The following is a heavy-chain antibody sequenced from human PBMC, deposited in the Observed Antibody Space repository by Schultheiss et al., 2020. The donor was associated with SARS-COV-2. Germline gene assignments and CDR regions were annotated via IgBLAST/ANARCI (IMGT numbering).Heavy chain of an antibody. J-gene: IGHJ6*03. CDR1: GFTFSSYA. Sequence: GESLKISCAASGFTFSSYAMHWVRQAPGKGLEWVAVISYDGSNKYYADSVKGRFTISRDNSKNTLYLQMNSLRAEDTAVYYCAREKKGYSSSWYGIYYYYMDVWGKGTTVTVSS. CDR3: AREKKGYSSSWYGIYYYYMDV. V-gene: IGHV3-30*01. D-gene: IGHD6-13*01. CDR2: ISYDGSNK.